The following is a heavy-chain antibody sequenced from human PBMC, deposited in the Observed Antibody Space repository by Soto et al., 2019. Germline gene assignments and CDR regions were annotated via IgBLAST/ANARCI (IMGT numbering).Heavy chain of an antibody. CDR2: IWYDGNNK. V-gene: IGHV3-33*01. J-gene: IGHJ4*02. CDR1: GFTFSNYG. CDR3: ARGLQSRFDY. Sequence: GSLRLSCAASGFTFSNYGMHWVRQAPGKGLEWVAVIWYDGNNKYYADSVKGRFTISRDNSNNTLYVQMTSLRAEDTAVYHCARGLQSRFDYWGQGSLVTVSS.